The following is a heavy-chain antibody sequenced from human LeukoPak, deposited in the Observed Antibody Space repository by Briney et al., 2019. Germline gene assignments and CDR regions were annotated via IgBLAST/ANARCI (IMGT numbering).Heavy chain of an antibody. CDR1: GGSFSGYY. Sequence: SETLSLTCAVYGGSFSGYYWSWIRQPPGKGLEWIGEIIHSGGTNYNPSLKSRVTISVDTSKNQFSLKLSSVTAADTAVYYCARSTPSIAALDYWGQGTLVTVSS. CDR3: ARSTPSIAALDY. CDR2: IIHSGGT. J-gene: IGHJ4*02. V-gene: IGHV4-34*12. D-gene: IGHD6-6*01.